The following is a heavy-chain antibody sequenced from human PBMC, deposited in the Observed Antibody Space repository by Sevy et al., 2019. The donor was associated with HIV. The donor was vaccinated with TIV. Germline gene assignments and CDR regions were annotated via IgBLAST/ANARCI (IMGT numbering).Heavy chain of an antibody. Sequence: ASVKVSCKASGYTFTSYGISWVRQAPGQGLEWMGGIIPIFGTANYAQKFQGRVTITADESTSTAYMELSSLRSEDTAVYYCARDKVRVVPAATHYYYYGMDVWGQGTTVTVSS. CDR2: IIPIFGTA. D-gene: IGHD2-2*01. V-gene: IGHV1-69*13. CDR1: GYTFTSYG. CDR3: ARDKVRVVPAATHYYYYGMDV. J-gene: IGHJ6*02.